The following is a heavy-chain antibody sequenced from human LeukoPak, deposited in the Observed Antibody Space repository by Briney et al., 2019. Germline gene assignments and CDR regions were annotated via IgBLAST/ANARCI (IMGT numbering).Heavy chain of an antibody. V-gene: IGHV1-8*01. CDR3: ARYITGDGFDI. CDR1: GYTFTNYD. J-gene: IGHJ3*02. D-gene: IGHD1-14*01. Sequence: ASVKVSCKASGYTFTNYDIEWVRQSAGHGLEWLGWMNPNSGNTGYEQKFQGRVAITRTASINTAYMELSGLRSEDTAVYYCARYITGDGFDIWGQGTMVTVTS. CDR2: MNPNSGNT.